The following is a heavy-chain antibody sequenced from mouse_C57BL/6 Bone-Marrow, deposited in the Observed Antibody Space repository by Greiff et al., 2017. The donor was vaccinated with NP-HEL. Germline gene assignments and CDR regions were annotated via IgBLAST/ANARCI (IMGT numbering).Heavy chain of an antibody. Sequence: QVQLQQSGAELVRPGTSVKVSCKASGYAFTNYLIEWVKQRPGQGLEWIGVINPGSGGTNYNEKFKGKATLTADKSSSTAYMQLSSLTSEDSAVYFCARYYYGIYFDYWGQGTTLTVSS. D-gene: IGHD2-1*01. CDR2: INPGSGGT. V-gene: IGHV1-54*01. J-gene: IGHJ2*01. CDR3: ARYYYGIYFDY. CDR1: GYAFTNYL.